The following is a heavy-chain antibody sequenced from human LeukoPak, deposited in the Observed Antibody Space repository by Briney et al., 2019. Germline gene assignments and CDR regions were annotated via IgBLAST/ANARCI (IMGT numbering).Heavy chain of an antibody. V-gene: IGHV3-7*01. D-gene: IGHD3-22*01. CDR1: GFSMSVYW. CDR3: ARDWGAYYHFLDY. J-gene: IGHJ4*02. CDR2: IKQDGSER. Sequence: PGGSLRLSCEASGFSMSVYWMSWVRQAPGKGLEWVGNIKQDGSERNYVDSVKGRFTISRDNAKKSLYLQMNSLRAEDTAVYYCARDWGAYYHFLDYWGQGTLVTVSS.